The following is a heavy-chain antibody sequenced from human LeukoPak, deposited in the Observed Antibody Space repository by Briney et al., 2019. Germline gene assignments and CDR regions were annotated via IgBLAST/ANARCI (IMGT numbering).Heavy chain of an antibody. J-gene: IGHJ4*02. Sequence: GGSLRLSCAASGFPFSNYWMHWVRQAPGKGRVWVSRVNSDGSTTNYADSVKGRFTISRDNAENTLYMRMNSLRPEDTAVYYCARGYYSSSRFDYWGQGTLVTVSS. CDR3: ARGYYSSSRFDY. V-gene: IGHV3-74*01. CDR2: VNSDGSTT. D-gene: IGHD6-13*01. CDR1: GFPFSNYW.